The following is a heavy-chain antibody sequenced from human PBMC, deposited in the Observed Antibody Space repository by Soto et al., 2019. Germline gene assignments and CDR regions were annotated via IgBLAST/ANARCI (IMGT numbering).Heavy chain of an antibody. CDR2: ISYDGSNK. CDR3: ARDYGSGSYYCLDY. D-gene: IGHD3-10*01. CDR1: GFTFSSYA. Sequence: PGGSLRLSCAASGFTFSSYAMHWVRQAPGKGLEWVAVISYDGSNKYYADSVKGRFTISRDNSKNTLYLQMNSLRAEDTAVYYCARDYGSGSYYCLDYWGQGTLVTVSS. V-gene: IGHV3-30-3*01. J-gene: IGHJ4*02.